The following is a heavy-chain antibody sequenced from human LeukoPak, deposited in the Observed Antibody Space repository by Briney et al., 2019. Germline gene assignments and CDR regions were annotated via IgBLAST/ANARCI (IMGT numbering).Heavy chain of an antibody. J-gene: IGHJ4*02. V-gene: IGHV3-66*01. D-gene: IGHD6-19*01. CDR3: ATSGWWGYFDY. CDR2: IYSGGST. Sequence: GGSLRLSCSASGFTVSSNYMSWVRQAPGKGLEWVSIIYSGGSTYYADSVRGRFTISRDNSKNTLYLLMNSLRAEDTAVYYCATSGWWGYFDYWGQGTLVTVSS. CDR1: GFTVSSNY.